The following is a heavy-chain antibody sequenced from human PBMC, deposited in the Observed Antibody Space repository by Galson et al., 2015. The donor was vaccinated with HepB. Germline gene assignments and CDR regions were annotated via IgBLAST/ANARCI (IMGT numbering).Heavy chain of an antibody. CDR3: ARVLYPVRGVIIPQYYFDY. CDR2: ISSSGSTI. J-gene: IGHJ4*02. V-gene: IGHV3-48*03. D-gene: IGHD3-10*01. CDR1: GFTFSSYE. Sequence: SLRLSCAASGFTFSSYEMNWVRQAPGKGLEWVSYISSSGSTIYYADSVKGRFTISRDNAKNSLYLQMNSLRAEDTAVYYCARVLYPVRGVIIPQYYFDYWGQGTLVTVSS.